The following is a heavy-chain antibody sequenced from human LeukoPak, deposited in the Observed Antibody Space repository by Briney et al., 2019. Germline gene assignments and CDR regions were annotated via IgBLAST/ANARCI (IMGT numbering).Heavy chain of an antibody. Sequence: SETLSLTCAVYGGSFSGYYWSWIRQPPGKGLEWIGYIYYSGSTNYNPSLKSRVTISVDTSKNQFSLKLSSVTAADTAVYYCARGGSGWYSSWFDPWGQGTLVTVSS. J-gene: IGHJ5*02. V-gene: IGHV4-59*01. CDR2: IYYSGST. CDR1: GGSFSGYY. D-gene: IGHD6-19*01. CDR3: ARGGSGWYSSWFDP.